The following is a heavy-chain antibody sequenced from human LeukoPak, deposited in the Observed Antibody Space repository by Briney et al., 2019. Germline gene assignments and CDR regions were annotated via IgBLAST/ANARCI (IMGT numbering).Heavy chain of an antibody. D-gene: IGHD4-17*01. V-gene: IGHV3-9*01. CDR2: ISWNSGSI. CDR3: AKGTRSTVTCAFDI. Sequence: GGSLRLSCAASGFAFSTSWMTWVRQAPGKGLEWVSGISWNSGSIGYADSVKGRFTISRDNAKNSLYLQMNSLRAEDTALYYCAKGTRSTVTCAFDIWGQGTMVTVSS. J-gene: IGHJ3*02. CDR1: GFAFSTSW.